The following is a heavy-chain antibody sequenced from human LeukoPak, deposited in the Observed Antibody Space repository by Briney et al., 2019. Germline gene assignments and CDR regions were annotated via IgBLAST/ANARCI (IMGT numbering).Heavy chain of an antibody. J-gene: IGHJ4*02. CDR2: INHSGST. CDR3: ARDSYDFWSGYYSDY. Sequence: SETLSLTCAVYGGSFSGYYWSWIRQPSGRGLEWIGEINHSGSTNYNPSLKSRVTISVDTSKNQFSLKLSSVTAADTAVYYCARDSYDFWSGYYSDYWGQGTLVTVSS. V-gene: IGHV4-34*01. D-gene: IGHD3-3*01. CDR1: GGSFSGYY.